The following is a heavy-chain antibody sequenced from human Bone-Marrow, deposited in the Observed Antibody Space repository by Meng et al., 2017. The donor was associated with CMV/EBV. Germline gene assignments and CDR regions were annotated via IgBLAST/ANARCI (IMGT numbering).Heavy chain of an antibody. CDR1: GYTFTGYY. D-gene: IGHD2-2*01. CDR3: ARAYCSSSTCSLPRDY. V-gene: IGHV1-2*02. CDR2: INPNSGGT. Sequence: ASVKVSCKASGYTFTGYYMHWVRQAPGQGLEWMGWINPNSGGTKYAQKFQGRVTMTRDTSIITAYMELSRLRYDDTAIYYCARAYCSSSTCSLPRDYWGQGTLVTASS. J-gene: IGHJ4*02.